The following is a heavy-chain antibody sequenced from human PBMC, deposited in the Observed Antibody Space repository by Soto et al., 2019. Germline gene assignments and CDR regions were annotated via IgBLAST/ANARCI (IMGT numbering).Heavy chain of an antibody. D-gene: IGHD6-13*01. CDR1: GDSISSGNYY. CDR3: ARDSAGGPGPVASPAIESYFDP. CDR2: IYYSGSS. Sequence: QVQLQESGPGLVKPSQTLSLTCTVSGDSISSGNYYWSWIRQPPGKGLEWIGYIYYSGSSSYNPSRKSRVSIALDTSKNQFALKLNSGTAADTAVYYCARDSAGGPGPVASPAIESYFDPWGQGTLVIVSS. V-gene: IGHV4-30-4*01. J-gene: IGHJ5*02.